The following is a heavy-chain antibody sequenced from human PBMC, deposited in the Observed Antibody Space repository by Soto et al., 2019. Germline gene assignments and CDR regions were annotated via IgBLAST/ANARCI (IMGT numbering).Heavy chain of an antibody. CDR2: ISYDGSNK. D-gene: IGHD2-21*02. CDR3: ARGVVVTAIPDY. CDR1: GFTFSSYA. V-gene: IGHV3-30-3*01. J-gene: IGHJ4*02. Sequence: GGSLRLSCAASGFTFSSYAMHWVRQAPGKGLEWVAVISYDGSNKYYADSVKGRFTISRDNSKNTLYLQMNSLRAEDTAVYYCARGVVVTAIPDYWGRGTLVTVSS.